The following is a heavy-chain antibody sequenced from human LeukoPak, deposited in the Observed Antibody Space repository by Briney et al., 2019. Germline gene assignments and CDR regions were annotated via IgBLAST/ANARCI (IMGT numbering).Heavy chain of an antibody. CDR3: ARQGDYYDSSGYL. J-gene: IGHJ5*02. Sequence: SETLSLTCTVSGGSMSSSSYYWGWIRQPPGKGLEWIGSIYYSGSTYQNPSLKSRVTISVDTSKNQFSLKLSSVTAADTAVYYCARQGDYYDSSGYLWGQGTLVTVSS. CDR2: IYYSGST. V-gene: IGHV4-39*07. CDR1: GGSMSSSSYY. D-gene: IGHD3-22*01.